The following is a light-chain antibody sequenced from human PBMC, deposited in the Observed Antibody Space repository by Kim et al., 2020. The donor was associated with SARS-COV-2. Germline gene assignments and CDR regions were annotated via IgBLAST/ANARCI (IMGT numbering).Light chain of an antibody. J-gene: IGLJ3*02. CDR1: NLGNKY. V-gene: IGLV3-1*01. CDR2: EDS. CDR3: QAWDTTTAWV. Sequence: SYELTQPPSVSVSPGQTASITCSGDNLGNKYACWYQQRPGQSPVLVMYEDSKRPSGIPERFSGSNSGNTATLTISGTQATDEADYYCQAWDTTTAWVFGG.